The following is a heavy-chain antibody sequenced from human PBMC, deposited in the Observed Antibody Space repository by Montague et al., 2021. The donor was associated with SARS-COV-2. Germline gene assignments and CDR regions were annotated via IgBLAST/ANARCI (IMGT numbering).Heavy chain of an antibody. CDR3: ARLKRYFDSSGSPSAFDF. D-gene: IGHD3-22*01. CDR2: IYYTGNT. J-gene: IGHJ3*01. Sequence: SETLSLTCTVSGGSITNNIYDWAWIRQPPGKGLEWIGSIYYTGNTYYXPCVKSRVTISVVTSKNHFTLKLSSVTAAETAVYYCARLKRYFDSSGSPSAFDFWGQGTKVTVSS. V-gene: IGHV4-39*02. CDR1: GGSITNNIYD.